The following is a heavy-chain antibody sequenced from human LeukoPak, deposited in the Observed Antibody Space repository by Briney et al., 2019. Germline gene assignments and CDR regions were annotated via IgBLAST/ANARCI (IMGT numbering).Heavy chain of an antibody. Sequence: ASVKVSCKTSGYTFTSYDITGVRQAHGLGDEWMGWISAYNGNIHYAQKLQGRVTMTTDTSTSTAYMELRSLRSDDTAVYYCARDGVAGTLPVWGQGTLVTVSS. V-gene: IGHV1-18*01. CDR1: GYTFTSYD. CDR3: ARDGVAGTLPV. D-gene: IGHD6-19*01. J-gene: IGHJ4*02. CDR2: ISAYNGNI.